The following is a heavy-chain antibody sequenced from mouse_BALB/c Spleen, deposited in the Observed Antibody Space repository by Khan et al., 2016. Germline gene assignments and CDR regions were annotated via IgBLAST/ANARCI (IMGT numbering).Heavy chain of an antibody. CDR3: AREVYGNYSFDY. V-gene: IGHV1-9*01. J-gene: IGHJ2*01. D-gene: IGHD2-1*01. Sequence: QVQLQQAGAELMKPGASVKISCKATGFTFSNYWIEWVKQRPGHGLEWIGEILPGSDSTNYNEKFKGKATFTADTSSNTAYMQLSSLTSEDSAVYYCAREVYGNYSFDYWGQGTTLTVSS. CDR2: ILPGSDST. CDR1: GFTFSNYW.